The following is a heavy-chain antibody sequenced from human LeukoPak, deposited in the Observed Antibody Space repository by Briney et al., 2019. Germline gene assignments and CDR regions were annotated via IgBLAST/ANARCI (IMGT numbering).Heavy chain of an antibody. J-gene: IGHJ4*02. CDR2: IIPIFGTA. V-gene: IGHV1-69*06. Sequence: ASVKVSCKASGGTFSSYAIRWVRQAPGQGLEWMGGIIPIFGTANYAQKFQGRVTMTEDTSTDTAYMELSSLRSEDTAVYYCATGGRIAVADTFDYWGQGTLVTVSP. D-gene: IGHD6-19*01. CDR1: GGTFSSYA. CDR3: ATGGRIAVADTFDY.